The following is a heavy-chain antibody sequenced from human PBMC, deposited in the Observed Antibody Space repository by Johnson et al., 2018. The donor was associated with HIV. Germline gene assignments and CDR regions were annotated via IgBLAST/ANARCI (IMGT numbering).Heavy chain of an antibody. D-gene: IGHD6-13*01. CDR1: GFTFSSYD. CDR3: AKDFGSSSWHAFDV. V-gene: IGHV3-33*03. CDR2: ARYDGVSQ. J-gene: IGHJ3*01. Sequence: QVQLVESGGGVVQPGTSLRLSCAASGFTFSSYDMHWVRQAPGKGLEWVAVARYDGVSQYYTDSVKGRFTVSRDNFNNAIYLEMDSLRVEDTSVYYCAKDFGSSSWHAFDVWGQGTLVTVSS.